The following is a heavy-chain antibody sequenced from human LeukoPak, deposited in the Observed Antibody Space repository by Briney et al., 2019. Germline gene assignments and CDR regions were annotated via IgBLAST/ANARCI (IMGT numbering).Heavy chain of an antibody. Sequence: ASVKVSCKASGYTFTSYYMHWVRQAPGQGLEWMGIINPSGGSTSYAQKFQGRVTMTRDTSTSTVYMELSSLRSEDTAVYYCASSVGYYYGSGSYFSFYYWGQGTLVTVSS. J-gene: IGHJ4*02. CDR2: INPSGGST. CDR3: ASSVGYYYGSGSYFSFYY. V-gene: IGHV1-46*01. CDR1: GYTFTSYY. D-gene: IGHD3-10*01.